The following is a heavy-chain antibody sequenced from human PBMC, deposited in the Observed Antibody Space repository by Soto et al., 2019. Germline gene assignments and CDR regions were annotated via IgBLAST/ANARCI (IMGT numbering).Heavy chain of an antibody. CDR2: IYHSGST. CDR1: SGSITSSNW. CDR3: AGGAVAGTSPAY. J-gene: IGHJ4*02. V-gene: IGHV4-4*02. Sequence: QVQLQESGPGLVKPSGTLSLTCAVSSGSITSSNWWSWVRQPPGKGLEWIGEIYHSGSTNYNPSLKRRVTISVDKSKNVFSLKLSSVTAADTAMYYCAGGAVAGTSPAYWGQGTLVTVSP. D-gene: IGHD6-19*01.